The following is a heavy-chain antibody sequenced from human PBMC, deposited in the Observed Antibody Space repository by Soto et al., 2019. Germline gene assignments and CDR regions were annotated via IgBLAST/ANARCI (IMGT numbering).Heavy chain of an antibody. CDR2: INPNSGAT. CDR3: APHYPDSSGYFDH. CDR1: GYMFTGNY. Sequence: QVQLVQSGTEVKKPGASVKVSCKASGYMFTGNYMHWVRQAPGQGLEYMGWINPNSGATNYEQKFQGSVTMTWDTSISTASVELSRLRSDDTAVYYCAPHYPDSSGYFDHWGQGTLVTVSS. V-gene: IGHV1-2*02. J-gene: IGHJ4*02. D-gene: IGHD3-22*01.